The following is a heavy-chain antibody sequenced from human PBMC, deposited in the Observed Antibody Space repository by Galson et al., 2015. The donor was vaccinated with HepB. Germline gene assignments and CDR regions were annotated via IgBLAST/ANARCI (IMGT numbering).Heavy chain of an antibody. Sequence: TLSLTCTVSGDSINNVDYYWSWIRQPPGEGLEWIGYIYYSGSTYYNPSLKSRVMMSMDTSKNQFSLKLTFVTAADTAVYYCARELGVYNSGAYYLDYWGQGTLVTVSS. CDR1: GDSINNVDYY. CDR2: IYYSGST. CDR3: ARELGVYNSGAYYLDY. J-gene: IGHJ4*02. V-gene: IGHV4-30-4*01. D-gene: IGHD3-22*01.